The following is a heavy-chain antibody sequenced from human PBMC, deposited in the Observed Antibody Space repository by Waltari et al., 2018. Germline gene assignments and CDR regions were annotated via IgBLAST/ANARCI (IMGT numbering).Heavy chain of an antibody. CDR3: ARGLTAIRAFDI. D-gene: IGHD2-21*02. CDR1: GGSFSGHY. V-gene: IGHV4-34*01. J-gene: IGHJ3*02. Sequence: QVQLQQWGAGLLKPSETLSLTCAVYGGSFSGHYWSWIRQPPGKGLEWIGEINHSGSTNYNPSLKSRVTISVDTSKNQFSLKLSSVTAADTAVYYCARGLTAIRAFDIWGQGTMVTVSS. CDR2: INHSGST.